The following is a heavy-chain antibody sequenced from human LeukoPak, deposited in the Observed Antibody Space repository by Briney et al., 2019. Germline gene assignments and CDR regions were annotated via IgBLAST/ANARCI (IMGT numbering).Heavy chain of an antibody. CDR2: VKPDGSVP. Sequence: QPGGSLRLSCAASGFTFTNYAMGSVRQAPWNGLERASSVKPDGSVPVYADSVQCRFTISRDNSKNMLYLQLNSLRAEGTAVYYCAQGGHDYNPFYYWGQGTLVTVSS. V-gene: IGHV3-23*01. CDR3: AQGGHDYNPFYY. J-gene: IGHJ4*02. CDR1: GFTFTNYA. D-gene: IGHD4-11*01.